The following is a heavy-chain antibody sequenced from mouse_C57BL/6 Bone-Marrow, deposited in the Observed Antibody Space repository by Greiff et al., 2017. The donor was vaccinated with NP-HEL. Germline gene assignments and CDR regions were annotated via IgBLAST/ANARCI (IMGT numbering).Heavy chain of an antibody. CDR3: ARQAYYYGSSCAY. CDR1: GVDFSRYW. Sequence: AASGVDFSRYWMSWVRRAPGKGLEWIGEINPDSSTINYAPSLKDKFIISRDNAKNTLYLQMSKVRSEDTALYYCARQAYYYGSSCAYWGQGTLVTVSA. CDR2: INPDSSTI. V-gene: IGHV4-1*01. D-gene: IGHD1-1*01. J-gene: IGHJ3*01.